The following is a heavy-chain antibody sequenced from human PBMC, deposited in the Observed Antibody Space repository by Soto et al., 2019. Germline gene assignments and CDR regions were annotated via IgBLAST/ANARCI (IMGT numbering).Heavy chain of an antibody. J-gene: IGHJ6*03. CDR3: ARLSRPSIAARPKYYYYYYYMDV. Sequence: SETLSLTCAVYGGSFSGYYWSWIRQPPGKGLEWIGEINHSGSTNYNPSLKSRVTISVDTSKNQFSLKLSSVTAADTAVYYCARLSRPSIAARPKYYYYYYYMDVWGKGTTVTVSS. V-gene: IGHV4-34*01. D-gene: IGHD6-6*01. CDR2: INHSGST. CDR1: GGSFSGYY.